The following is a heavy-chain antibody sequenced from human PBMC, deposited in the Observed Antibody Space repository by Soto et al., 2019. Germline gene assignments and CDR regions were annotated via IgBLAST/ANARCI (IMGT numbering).Heavy chain of an antibody. V-gene: IGHV5-51*01. CDR3: AGLNQQLVGNYYYDYGMDV. D-gene: IGHD6-6*01. CDR2: IYPGDSDT. CDR1: GYSFTSYW. Sequence: GESLKISCKGSGYSFTSYWIGWVRQMPGKGLEWVGIIYPGDSDTRYSPSFQGQVTISAGESISTAYLQWSSLKASDTAMYYCAGLNQQLVGNYYYDYGMDVLGQGTPVTVSS. J-gene: IGHJ6*02.